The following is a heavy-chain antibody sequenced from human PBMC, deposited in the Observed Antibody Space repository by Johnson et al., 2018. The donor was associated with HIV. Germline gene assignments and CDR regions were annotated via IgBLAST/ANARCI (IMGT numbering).Heavy chain of an antibody. CDR3: AKDIGVWDSSGLALDAFDI. CDR1: GFTFDDYG. J-gene: IGHJ3*02. D-gene: IGHD3-22*01. V-gene: IGHV3-20*04. Sequence: VQLVESGGGVVRPGGSLRLSCAASGFTFDDYGMSWVRQAPGKGLEWVSGINWNGGSTGYADSVKGRFTMSRDNAKNSLYLQMNSLRAEDTALYYCAKDIGVWDSSGLALDAFDIWGQGTMVTVSS. CDR2: INWNGGST.